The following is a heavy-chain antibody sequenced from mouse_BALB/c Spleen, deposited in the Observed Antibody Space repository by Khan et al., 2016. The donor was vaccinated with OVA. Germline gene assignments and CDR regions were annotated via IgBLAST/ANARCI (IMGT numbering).Heavy chain of an antibody. CDR1: GYTFTDYS. CDR3: ARGRYDYFDY. J-gene: IGHJ2*01. D-gene: IGHD2-14*01. CDR2: INTDTGEP. Sequence: QIQLMQSGPELKKPGATVKISCKASGYTFTDYSMHWVKQAPGKGLKWMGWINTDTGEPTYADNFKGRFAFSLETSASTAYLQINNLKSEDTATYCCARGRYDYFDYWGQGTKVTVS. V-gene: IGHV9-2-1*01.